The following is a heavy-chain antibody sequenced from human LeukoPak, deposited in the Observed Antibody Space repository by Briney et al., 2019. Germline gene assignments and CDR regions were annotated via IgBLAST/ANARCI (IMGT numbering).Heavy chain of an antibody. CDR2: IKHDGSEK. CDR3: AADLVAGTNYYYYYGMDV. D-gene: IGHD6-19*01. J-gene: IGHJ6*02. V-gene: IGHV3-7*01. CDR1: GFIFTNYF. Sequence: PGGSLRLSCAASGFIFTNYFMSWVRQAPGQWLEWVASIKHDGSEKYYVDSVRGRFTISRDNTMNSLYLQMSSLRAEDTAVYYCAADLVAGTNYYYYYGMDVWGQGTTVTVSS.